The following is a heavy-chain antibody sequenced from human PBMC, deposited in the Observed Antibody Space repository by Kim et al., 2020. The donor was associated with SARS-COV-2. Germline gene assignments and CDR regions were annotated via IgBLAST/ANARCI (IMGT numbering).Heavy chain of an antibody. D-gene: IGHD6-13*01. CDR3: ARGGRAYSSSWSNYYYYYGMDV. CDR1: GGSISSYY. CDR2: IYYSGST. V-gene: IGHV4-59*13. J-gene: IGHJ6*02. Sequence: SETLSLTCTVSGGSISSYYWSWIRQPPGKGLEWIGYIYYSGSTNYNPSLKSRVTISVDTSNNQFSLKLSSVTAADTAVYYCARGGRAYSSSWSNYYYYYGMDVWGQGTTVTVSS.